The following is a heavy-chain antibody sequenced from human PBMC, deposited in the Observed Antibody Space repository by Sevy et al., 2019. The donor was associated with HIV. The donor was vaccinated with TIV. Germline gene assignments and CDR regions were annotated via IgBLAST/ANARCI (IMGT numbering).Heavy chain of an antibody. Sequence: GGSLRLSCAASGFTFSVHYMEWVRQAPGKGLEWVGRTRNKADGYTTEYAASVKGRFTISRDDSENSLYLQMNSLKTEDTAVYYCSTHAGIAAAGRVFDYWGQGALVTVSS. CDR3: STHAGIAAAGRVFDY. D-gene: IGHD6-13*01. CDR2: TRNKADGYTT. CDR1: GFTFSVHY. V-gene: IGHV3-72*01. J-gene: IGHJ4*02.